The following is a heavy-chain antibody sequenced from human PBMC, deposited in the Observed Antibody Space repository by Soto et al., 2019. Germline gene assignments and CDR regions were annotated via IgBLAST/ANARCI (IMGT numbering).Heavy chain of an antibody. D-gene: IGHD2-2*01. J-gene: IGHJ6*02. Sequence: SVKVSCKASGGTFSSYAISWVRQAPGQGLEWMGGIIPIFGTANYAQKFQGRVTITADESTSTAYMELSSLRSEDTAVYYCARGGVVVPAAPYGMDVWGQGTTVTVSS. CDR3: ARGGVVVPAAPYGMDV. CDR1: GGTFSSYA. CDR2: IIPIFGTA. V-gene: IGHV1-69*13.